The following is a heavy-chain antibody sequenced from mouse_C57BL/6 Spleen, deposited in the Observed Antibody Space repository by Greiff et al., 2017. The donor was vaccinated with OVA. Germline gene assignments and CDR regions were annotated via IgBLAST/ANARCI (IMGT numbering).Heavy chain of an antibody. CDR3: AWESAWFAY. CDR2: IDPNSGGT. V-gene: IGHV1-72*01. D-gene: IGHD4-1*01. J-gene: IGHJ3*01. Sequence: VKLQQPGAELVKPGASVKLSCKASGYTFTSYWMHWVKQRPGRGLEWIGRIDPNSGGTKYNEKFKSKATLTVDKPSSPAYMQLSSLTSEDSAVYYCAWESAWFAYWGQGTLVTVSA. CDR1: GYTFTSYW.